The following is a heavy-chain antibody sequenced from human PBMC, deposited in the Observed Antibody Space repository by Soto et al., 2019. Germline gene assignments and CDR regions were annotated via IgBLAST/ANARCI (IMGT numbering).Heavy chain of an antibody. CDR1: GFTFSSYG. J-gene: IGHJ4*02. CDR2: ISYDGSNK. D-gene: IGHD6-6*01. Sequence: QVQLVESGGGVVQPGRSLRLSCAASGFTFSSYGMHWVRQAPGKGLKWVAVISYDGSNKYYADSVKGRFTISRDNSKNTLYLQMNSLRAEDTAVYYCAKGASIAAAWGGYWGQGTLVTVSS. CDR3: AKGASIAAAWGGY. V-gene: IGHV3-30*18.